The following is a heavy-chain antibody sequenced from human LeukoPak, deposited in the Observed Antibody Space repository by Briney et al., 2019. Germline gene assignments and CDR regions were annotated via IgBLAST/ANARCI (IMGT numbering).Heavy chain of an antibody. CDR2: ISSSGSTI. CDR1: GFTFSSYE. CDR3: AELGITMIGGV. V-gene: IGHV3-48*03. Sequence: PGGSLRLSCAASGFTFSSYEMNWVRQAPGKGLEWVSYISSSGSTIYYADSVKGRCTISRDNAKNSLYLQMNSLRAEDTAVYYCAELGITMIGGVWGKGTTVTISS. D-gene: IGHD3-10*02. J-gene: IGHJ6*04.